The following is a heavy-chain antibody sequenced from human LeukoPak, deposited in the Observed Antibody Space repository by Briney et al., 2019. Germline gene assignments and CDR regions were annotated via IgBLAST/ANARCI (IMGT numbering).Heavy chain of an antibody. Sequence: GGSLRLSCAASGFTFTTYWMSWVRQLPGKGLEWVANINQDGTEKYYVDSVKGRFTISRDNAKNSLYLQMNSLRAEDTAVYYCAREVTYGSGSYRAFDIWGQGTMVTVSS. CDR2: INQDGTEK. D-gene: IGHD3-10*01. V-gene: IGHV3-7*01. CDR3: AREVTYGSGSYRAFDI. CDR1: GFTFTTYW. J-gene: IGHJ3*02.